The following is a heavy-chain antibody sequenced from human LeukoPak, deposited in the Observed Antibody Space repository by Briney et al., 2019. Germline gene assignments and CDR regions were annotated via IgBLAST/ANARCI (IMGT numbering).Heavy chain of an antibody. V-gene: IGHV1-8*03. Sequence: APVKVSCKASGYTVTTSDIKWVRQATGQGLEWMGWMNPNSGNTGYAQKFQVRVTITRNTSISTAYMELSSLRSEDTAVYYCSRGVDSSGQPPWGQGTLVTVSS. CDR3: SRGVDSSGQPP. J-gene: IGHJ5*02. D-gene: IGHD3-22*01. CDR2: MNPNSGNT. CDR1: GYTVTTSD.